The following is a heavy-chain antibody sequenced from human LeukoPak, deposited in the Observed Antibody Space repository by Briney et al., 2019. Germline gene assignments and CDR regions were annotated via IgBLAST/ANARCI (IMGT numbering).Heavy chain of an antibody. J-gene: IGHJ6*02. V-gene: IGHV3-33*01. CDR1: GFTFSSYG. D-gene: IGHD3-10*01. CDR3: ARDLRAYYYGSGSAGYGMDV. Sequence: GGSLRLSCAASGFTFSSYGMHWVRQAPGKGLEWVAVIWYDGSNKYYADSVKGRFNISRDNSKNTLYLQMNSLRAEDTAVYYCARDLRAYYYGSGSAGYGMDVWGQGTTVIVSS. CDR2: IWYDGSNK.